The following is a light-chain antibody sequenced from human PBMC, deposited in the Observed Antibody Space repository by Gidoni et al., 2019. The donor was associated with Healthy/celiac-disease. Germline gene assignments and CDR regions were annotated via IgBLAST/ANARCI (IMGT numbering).Light chain of an antibody. CDR3: QQRSNWPTIT. J-gene: IGKJ5*01. CDR2: DAS. V-gene: IGKV3-11*01. CDR1: QRVSSY. Sequence: EIVLTQSPATLSLLPGERATLSCRASQRVSSYLAWYQQKPGQAPRLRIYDASNRATGIPARFSGSGSGTDFTLTISSLEPEDFAVYYCQQRSNWPTITFGQGTRLEIK.